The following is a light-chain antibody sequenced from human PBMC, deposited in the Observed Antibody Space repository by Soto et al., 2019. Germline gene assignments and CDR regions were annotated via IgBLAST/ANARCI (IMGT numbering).Light chain of an antibody. CDR2: DVS. J-gene: IGKJ5*01. CDR3: QQYYTYWHM. CDR1: QSITTW. Sequence: DIQMTQSPSTVSASVGDSVTITCRASQSITTWLAWYQQRPGKAPKLLIYDVSSLESGVPSRFSGSGSGTEFTLTISSLQPDDFATYYCQQYYTYWHMFGQGTRLEIK. V-gene: IGKV1-5*01.